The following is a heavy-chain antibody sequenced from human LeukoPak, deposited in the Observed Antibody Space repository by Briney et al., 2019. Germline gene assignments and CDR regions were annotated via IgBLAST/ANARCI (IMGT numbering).Heavy chain of an antibody. CDR2: ISGSGADT. J-gene: IGHJ6*03. V-gene: IGHV3-23*01. Sequence: GGSLRLSCAASGITFGSYAMSWVRQAPGKGLEWISVISGSGADTYYADSVKGRFTISRDNSKNTLYLQMDSLRAKDTAIYYCAKDSTVGELVRGFYYYMDVWGKGTTVTVSS. CDR3: AKDSTVGELVRGFYYYMDV. D-gene: IGHD6-6*01. CDR1: GITFGSYA.